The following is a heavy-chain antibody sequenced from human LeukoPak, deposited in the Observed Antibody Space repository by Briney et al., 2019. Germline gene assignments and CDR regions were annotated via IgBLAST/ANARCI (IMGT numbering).Heavy chain of an antibody. Sequence: ASVKVSCKASGYTFTSYYMHWVRQAPGQGLEWMGIINPSGGSTSYAQKLQGRVTMTTDTSTSTAYMELRSLRSDDTAVYYCARDWDPGYLVLGYWGQGTLVTVSS. CDR1: GYTFTSYY. CDR3: ARDWDPGYLVLGY. D-gene: IGHD3-10*01. V-gene: IGHV1-46*01. CDR2: INPSGGST. J-gene: IGHJ4*02.